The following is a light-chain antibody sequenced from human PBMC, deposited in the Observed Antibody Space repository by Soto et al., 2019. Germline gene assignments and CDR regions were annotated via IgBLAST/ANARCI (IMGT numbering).Light chain of an antibody. CDR3: QQTNSFPLT. CDR1: RDISSY. V-gene: IGKV1-12*01. CDR2: SAS. Sequence: DIQITQSPSFVSASVGDRVTISCRASRDISSYFAWYQQKPGTAPKLLIYSASTLQSGVPSRFSGSGSGTDFTLTISSLQPEDFATYYCQQTNSFPLTFGGGTKVEIK. J-gene: IGKJ4*01.